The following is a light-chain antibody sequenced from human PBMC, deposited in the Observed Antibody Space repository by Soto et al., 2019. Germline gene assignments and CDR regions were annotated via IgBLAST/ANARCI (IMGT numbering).Light chain of an antibody. CDR1: SSNVGGYNF. V-gene: IGLV2-8*01. CDR2: EVR. J-gene: IGLJ2*01. Sequence: QSALTQPPSASGSPGQSVTISCTGTSSNVGGYNFVSWYQQHPGKAPTLMIYEVRERPSGVPDRFSGSKSGNTASLTVSGLQADDEADYYCSSYAGSNIVVFGGGTKVTVL. CDR3: SSYAGSNIVV.